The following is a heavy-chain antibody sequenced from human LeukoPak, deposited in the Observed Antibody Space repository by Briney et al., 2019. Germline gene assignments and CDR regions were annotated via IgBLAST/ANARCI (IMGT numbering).Heavy chain of an antibody. CDR2: IKSKTSGGTI. CDR3: TQGGHLDS. V-gene: IGHV3-49*04. CDR1: GFTFGDYT. J-gene: IGHJ5*01. Sequence: PGRSLRLSCTASGFTFGDYTMSWVRQAPGKGLEWVGFIKSKTSGGTIEYAASVKGRFTISRDDSKSTAYMQMNSLKAEDTAVYFCTQGGHLDSWGQGTLVTVSS. D-gene: IGHD3-16*01.